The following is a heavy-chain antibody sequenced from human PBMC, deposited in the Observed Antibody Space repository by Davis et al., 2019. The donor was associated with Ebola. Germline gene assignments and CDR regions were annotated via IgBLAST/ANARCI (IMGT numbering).Heavy chain of an antibody. CDR1: GFTFSSYS. J-gene: IGHJ3*02. CDR2: ISSSSSYI. Sequence: PGGSLRLSCAASGFTFSSYSMNWVRQAPGKGLEWVSSISSSSSYIYYADSVKGRFTISRDNAKNSLYRQMNSLRAEDTAVYYCARGGGSPARGDAFDIWGQGTMVTVSS. CDR3: ARGGGSPARGDAFDI. D-gene: IGHD3-16*01. V-gene: IGHV3-21*01.